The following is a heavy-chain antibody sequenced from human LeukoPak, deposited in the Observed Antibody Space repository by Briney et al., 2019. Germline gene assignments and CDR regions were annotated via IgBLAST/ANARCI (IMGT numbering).Heavy chain of an antibody. Sequence: GGSLRLSCAASGFTFSNYSMNWVRQAPGKGLEWVSSISSSSYSYIYYADSVKGRFTISRDNAKNSLYLQMNRLRAEDTAVYYCARDQGYYTDGSWYSDRGVDAFDIWGQGTMVTVSS. V-gene: IGHV3-21*01. CDR1: GFTFSNYS. CDR2: ISSSSYSYI. J-gene: IGHJ3*02. CDR3: ARDQGYYTDGSWYSDRGVDAFDI. D-gene: IGHD2-15*01.